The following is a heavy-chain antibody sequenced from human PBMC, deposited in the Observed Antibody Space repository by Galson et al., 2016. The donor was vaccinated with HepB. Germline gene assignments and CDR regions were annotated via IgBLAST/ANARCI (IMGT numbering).Heavy chain of an antibody. D-gene: IGHD2-15*01. CDR3: ARNRHCSGGSCYGA. V-gene: IGHV3-66*01. J-gene: IGHJ4*02. CDR2: IYNGGST. CDR1: GFTVSNNY. Sequence: SLRLSCAASGFTVSNNYMRWVRQAPGKGLERVSLIYNGGSTYYADSVKGRFTISRDSSKDTLYLQMNSLRAEDTAVYYCARNRHCSGGSCYGAGGQGTLVTVSS.